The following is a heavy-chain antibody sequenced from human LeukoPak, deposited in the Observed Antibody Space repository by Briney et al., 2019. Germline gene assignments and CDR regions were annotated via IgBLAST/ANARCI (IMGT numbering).Heavy chain of an antibody. V-gene: IGHV3-30*02. J-gene: IGHJ6*03. CDR3: AKDRVLLWFGESEYYYYYMDV. CDR1: GFTFSSYG. Sequence: GGSLRLSCAASGFTFSSYGMHWVRQAPGKGLEWVAFIRYDGSNKYYADSVKGRFTISRDNSKNTLYLQMNSLRAEDTAVYYCAKDRVLLWFGESEYYYYYMDVWGKGTTVTISS. D-gene: IGHD3-10*01. CDR2: IRYDGSNK.